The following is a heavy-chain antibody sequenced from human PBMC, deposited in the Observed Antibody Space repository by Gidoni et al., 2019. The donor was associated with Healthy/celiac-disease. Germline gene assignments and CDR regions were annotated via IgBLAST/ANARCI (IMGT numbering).Heavy chain of an antibody. J-gene: IGHJ5*02. V-gene: IGHV1-69*12. Sequence: QFRLVQPGAEVKNPGSPLKFSCKASGGTFSSYAISWVRQAPGQGLEWMGGIIPIFGTANYAQKFQGRVTITADESTSTAYMELSSLRSEDTAVYYCARTLVRRVDPWGQGTLVTVSS. CDR3: ARTLVRRVDP. D-gene: IGHD2-2*01. CDR2: IIPIFGTA. CDR1: GGTFSSYA.